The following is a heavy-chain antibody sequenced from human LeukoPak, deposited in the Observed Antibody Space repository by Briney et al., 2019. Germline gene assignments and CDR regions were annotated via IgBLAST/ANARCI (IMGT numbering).Heavy chain of an antibody. CDR3: VKDQGDYYYYYYMDV. Sequence: GGSLRLSCAASGFTFSNYAMSWVRQTPGKGLEWVSAISASGDSTYYADSVKGRFTISRDNSKNTLYLQMNSLRAEDTAVYYCVKDQGDYYYYYYMDVWGQGTMVTVSS. CDR2: ISASGDST. CDR1: GFTFSNYA. D-gene: IGHD3-10*01. V-gene: IGHV3-23*01. J-gene: IGHJ6*03.